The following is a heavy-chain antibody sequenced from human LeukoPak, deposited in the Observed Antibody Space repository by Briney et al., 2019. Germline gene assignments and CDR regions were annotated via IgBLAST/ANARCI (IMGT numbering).Heavy chain of an antibody. Sequence: GGSLRLSCAASAFTFSSCAMSWVRQAPGKGLEWVSSISSSSSYVYYADSVKGRFTISRDNAKNSLYLQMNSLRAEDTAVYYCATCGGDCYSVDYWGQGTLVTVSS. D-gene: IGHD2-21*02. CDR3: ATCGGDCYSVDY. V-gene: IGHV3-21*04. CDR2: ISSSSSYV. J-gene: IGHJ4*02. CDR1: AFTFSSCA.